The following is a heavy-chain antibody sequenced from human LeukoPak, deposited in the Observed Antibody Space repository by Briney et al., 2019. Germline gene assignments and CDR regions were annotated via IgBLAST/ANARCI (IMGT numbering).Heavy chain of an antibody. CDR2: ISYGGSNK. J-gene: IGHJ4*02. CDR1: GFTFSSYG. V-gene: IGHV3-30*03. CDR3: ARDSSGYDY. D-gene: IGHD6-19*01. Sequence: PGRSLRLSCAASGFTFSSYGMHWVRQAPGKGLEWVAVISYGGSNKYYADSVKGRFTISRDNSKNTLYLQMNSLRAEDTAVYYCARDSSGYDYWGQGTLVTVSS.